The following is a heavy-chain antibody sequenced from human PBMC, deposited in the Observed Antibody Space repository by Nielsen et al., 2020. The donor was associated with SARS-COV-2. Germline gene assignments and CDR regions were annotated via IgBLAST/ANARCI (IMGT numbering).Heavy chain of an antibody. Sequence: WIRQPPGKGLEWVAVISYDGSNKYYADSVKGRFTISRDNSKNTLYLQMNSLRAEDTAVYYCAKDRGYDILTGYYTHYGMGVWGQGTTVTVSS. D-gene: IGHD3-9*01. CDR3: AKDRGYDILTGYYTHYGMGV. CDR2: ISYDGSNK. J-gene: IGHJ6*02. V-gene: IGHV3-30*18.